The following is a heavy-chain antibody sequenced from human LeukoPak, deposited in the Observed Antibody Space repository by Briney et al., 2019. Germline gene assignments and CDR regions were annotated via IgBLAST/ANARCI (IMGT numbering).Heavy chain of an antibody. J-gene: IGHJ3*02. CDR1: GGSISSCY. CDR3: ARVVLGGYSYGLGLAFDI. V-gene: IGHV4-59*01. Sequence: SETLSLTCTVSGGSISSCYWSWIRQPPGKGLEWIGYIYYSGSTNYNPSLKSRVTISVDTSKNQFSLKLSSVTAADTAVYYCARVVLGGYSYGLGLAFDIWGQGTMVTVSS. CDR2: IYYSGST. D-gene: IGHD5-18*01.